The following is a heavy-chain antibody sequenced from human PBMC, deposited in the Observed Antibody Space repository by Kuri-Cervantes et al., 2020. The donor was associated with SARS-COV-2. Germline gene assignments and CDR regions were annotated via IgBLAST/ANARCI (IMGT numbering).Heavy chain of an antibody. CDR2: ISSSSSYL. D-gene: IGHD2-2*01. J-gene: IGHJ6*02. Sequence: GGSLRLSCAASGFTFSSYSMNWVRQAPGKGLEWVSSISSSSSYLYYADSVKGRFTISRDNAKNSLYLQMNSLRAEDTAVYYCARARRYCSSTSCYLYGMDVWGQGTTVTVSS. CDR1: GFTFSSYS. CDR3: ARARRYCSSTSCYLYGMDV. V-gene: IGHV3-21*01.